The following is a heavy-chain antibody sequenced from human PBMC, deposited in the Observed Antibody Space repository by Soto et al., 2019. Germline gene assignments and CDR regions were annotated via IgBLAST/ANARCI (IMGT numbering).Heavy chain of an antibody. CDR2: IYKSATT. J-gene: IGHJ5*01. V-gene: IGHV4-30-4*01. Sequence: PSETLSLTCSVSGDSISNLDYFWAWIRQPPGQALEYIGYIYKSATTYYNPSFESRVAISVDTSKSQFSRNVTSVTAADTAVYFCARGRYCLTGRCFPNWFDSWGQGALLTVSS. CDR1: GDSISNLDYF. D-gene: IGHD7-27*01. CDR3: ARGRYCLTGRCFPNWFDS.